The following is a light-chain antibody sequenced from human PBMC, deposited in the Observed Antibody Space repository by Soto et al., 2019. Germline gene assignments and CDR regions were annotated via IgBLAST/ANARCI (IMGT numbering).Light chain of an antibody. Sequence: QSVLTQPPSVSGAPGQRVTISCTGSSSNIGAPYGVHWYRQLPGIAPKLLIYGDSNRPSGVPDRFSGSKSGTSASLAITGLQAEDEADYYCQSYDFSLSGFVVFGGGTKLTVL. CDR1: SSNIGAPYG. CDR2: GDS. V-gene: IGLV1-40*01. CDR3: QSYDFSLSGFVV. J-gene: IGLJ2*01.